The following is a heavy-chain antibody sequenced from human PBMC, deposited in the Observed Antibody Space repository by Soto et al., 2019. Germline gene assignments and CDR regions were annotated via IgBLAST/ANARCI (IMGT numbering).Heavy chain of an antibody. V-gene: IGHV4-61*01. CDR2: MYNSGST. J-gene: IGHJ4*02. D-gene: IGHD6-19*01. CDR1: GGSVSSGSSY. CDR3: ARVSSGWYYFDY. Sequence: SETLSLTCTVSGGSVSSGSSYWSWIRQPPGKGLEWIGYMYNSGSTNYNPSLKSRVITSVDTSKNQFSLKLSSVTAADTAVYYCARVSSGWYYFDYWGQGTLVTVSS.